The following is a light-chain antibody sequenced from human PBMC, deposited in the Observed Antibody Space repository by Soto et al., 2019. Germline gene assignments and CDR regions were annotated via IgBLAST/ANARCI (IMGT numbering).Light chain of an antibody. CDR3: QQRFNWPPIT. Sequence: EIVLTQSPATLSLSPGERATLSCRASQSVITYLAWYQQKPGQAPRLLIYDASNRATGIPARFSGTGSGTDFTLTISSLEPEDFAIYYCQQRFNWPPITFGQGTRLEIK. CDR2: DAS. V-gene: IGKV3-11*01. J-gene: IGKJ5*01. CDR1: QSVITY.